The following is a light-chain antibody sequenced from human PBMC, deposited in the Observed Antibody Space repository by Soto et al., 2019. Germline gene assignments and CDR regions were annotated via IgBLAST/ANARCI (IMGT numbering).Light chain of an antibody. V-gene: IGKV3-11*01. Sequence: EIVLTQSPATLSLSPGERATLSCRASQSVSSYLAWYQQKPGQAPRLLIYEASNRATGIPARFSGSGSGTDFTLTISSLEPEDFALYYCQQRSNWPHTFGQGTKLEIK. CDR2: EAS. CDR1: QSVSSY. CDR3: QQRSNWPHT. J-gene: IGKJ2*01.